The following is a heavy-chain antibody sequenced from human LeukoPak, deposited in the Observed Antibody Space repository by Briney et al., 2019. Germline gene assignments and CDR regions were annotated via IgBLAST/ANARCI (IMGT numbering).Heavy chain of an antibody. CDR3: ATPGEYCSGSRCSFDW. CDR1: GISFSGQT. V-gene: IGHV3-21*01. Sequence: GGSLRLSCRVSGISFSGQTMHWVRQAPGKGLQWVSSITSRSSYISYGDSVKGRFTISRDNAKQSLYLQMNSLGPEDMAVYYCATPGEYCSGSRCSFDWWGQGTLVTVSS. CDR2: ITSRSSYI. D-gene: IGHD2-15*01. J-gene: IGHJ4*02.